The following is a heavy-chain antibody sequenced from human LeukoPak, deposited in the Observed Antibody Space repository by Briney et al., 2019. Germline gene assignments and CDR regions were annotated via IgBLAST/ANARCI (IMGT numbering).Heavy chain of an antibody. D-gene: IGHD3-10*01. CDR3: ARGPDSGSYFAWFGP. V-gene: IGHV4-39*07. CDR1: GGSISSSSYY. J-gene: IGHJ5*02. Sequence: PSETLSLTCTVSGGSISSSSYYWGWIRQPPGKGLEWIGEINHSGSTHHNPSLKSRVTISIDTSKNQISLKLSSVTAADTAVYYCARGPDSGSYFAWFGPWGQGTLVTVSS. CDR2: INHSGST.